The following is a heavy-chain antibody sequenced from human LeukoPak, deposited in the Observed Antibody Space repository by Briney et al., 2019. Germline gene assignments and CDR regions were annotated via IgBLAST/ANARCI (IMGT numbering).Heavy chain of an antibody. CDR2: IKSDGST. Sequence: GGSLRLSCAASGFTFSTYWMHWVRQAPGKGLVWVSRIKSDGSTNYADSVKGRFTISRDNSNNTLFLQMNSLRAEDTAVYYCAKDWRFDMWGQGRMVTVSS. CDR1: GFTFSTYW. J-gene: IGHJ3*02. V-gene: IGHV3-74*01. CDR3: AKDWRFDM.